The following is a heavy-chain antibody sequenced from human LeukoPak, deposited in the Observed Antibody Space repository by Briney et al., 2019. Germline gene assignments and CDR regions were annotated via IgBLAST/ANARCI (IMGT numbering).Heavy chain of an antibody. D-gene: IGHD6-13*01. CDR1: GGSFSGYY. V-gene: IGHV4-34*01. CDR2: INHSGST. J-gene: IGHJ3*02. CDR3: ARYRIAAAQGAFDI. Sequence: KPSETLSPTCAVYGGSFSGYYWSWIRQPPGKGLGWIGEINHSGSTNYNPSLKSRVTISVDTSKNQFSLKLSSVTAADTAVYYCARYRIAAAQGAFDIWGQGTMVTVSS.